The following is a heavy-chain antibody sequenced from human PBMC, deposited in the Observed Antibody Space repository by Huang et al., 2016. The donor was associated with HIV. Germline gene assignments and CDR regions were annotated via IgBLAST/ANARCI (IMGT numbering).Heavy chain of an antibody. CDR3: TTDRDYGDYVADAFDI. CDR1: GFTFSNAW. Sequence: EVQLVESGGGLVKPGGSLRLSCAASGFTFSNAWMSWVRQAPGKGLEWVGRIKSKTDGGTTDDAAPVKGRFTISRDDSKNTLYLQMNTLKTEDTAVYYCTTDRDYGDYVADAFDIWGQGTMVTVSS. V-gene: IGHV3-15*01. J-gene: IGHJ3*02. D-gene: IGHD4-17*01. CDR2: IKSKTDGGTT.